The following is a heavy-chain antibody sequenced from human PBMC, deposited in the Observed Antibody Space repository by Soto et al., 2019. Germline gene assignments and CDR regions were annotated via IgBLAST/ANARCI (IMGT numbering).Heavy chain of an antibody. CDR3: ARGSGNWNEDYYYYGMDV. CDR2: IIPILGIA. J-gene: IGHJ6*02. CDR1: GGTFSSYT. D-gene: IGHD1-1*01. Sequence: QVQLVQSGAEVKKPGSSVKVSCKASGGTFSSYTISWVRQAPGQGLEWMGRIIPILGIANYAQKFQGRVTITADKSTSTAYMELSSLRSEDTAVYYCARGSGNWNEDYYYYGMDVWCQGTTVTVSS. V-gene: IGHV1-69*02.